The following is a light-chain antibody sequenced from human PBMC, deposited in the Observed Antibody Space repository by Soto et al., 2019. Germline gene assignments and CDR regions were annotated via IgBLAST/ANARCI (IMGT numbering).Light chain of an antibody. V-gene: IGKV1-39*01. Sequence: DIQMTQSPSSLSASVGDRVTITCRASQIISSYLNWYQQKPGKAPNLLIYAASSLQSGVPSKFSGSGSGTDFTLTISSLQPVDFATYYCQQSYSSPFTFGPGTKVDIK. CDR1: QIISSY. CDR3: QQSYSSPFT. CDR2: AAS. J-gene: IGKJ3*01.